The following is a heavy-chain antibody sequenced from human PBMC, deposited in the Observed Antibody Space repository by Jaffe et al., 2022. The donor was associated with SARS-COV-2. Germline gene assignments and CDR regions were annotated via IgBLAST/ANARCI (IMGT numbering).Heavy chain of an antibody. CDR1: GYTFTSYG. J-gene: IGHJ3*02. CDR2: ISAYNGNT. CDR3: ARILPPFGGKGSVGAFDI. Sequence: QVQLVQSGAEVKKPGASVKVSCKASGYTFTSYGISWVRQAPGQGLEWMGWISAYNGNTNYAQKLQGRVTMTTDTSTSTAYMELRSLRSDDTAVYYCARILPPFGGKGSVGAFDIWGQGTMVTVSS. D-gene: IGHD3-10*01. V-gene: IGHV1-18*01.